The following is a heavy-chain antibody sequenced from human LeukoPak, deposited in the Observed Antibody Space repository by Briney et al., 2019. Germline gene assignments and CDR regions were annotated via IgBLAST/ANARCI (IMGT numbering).Heavy chain of an antibody. J-gene: IGHJ3*02. Sequence: GASVKVSCKASGYTFSTYGISWVRQAPGHGLEWLGWISAYNGNTNYAQKLQGRVTITRDTSASTAYMELSSLRSEDTAVYYCALHIAVAGTRAFDIWGQGTMVTVSS. CDR1: GYTFSTYG. CDR3: ALHIAVAGTRAFDI. CDR2: ISAYNGNT. V-gene: IGHV1-18*01. D-gene: IGHD6-19*01.